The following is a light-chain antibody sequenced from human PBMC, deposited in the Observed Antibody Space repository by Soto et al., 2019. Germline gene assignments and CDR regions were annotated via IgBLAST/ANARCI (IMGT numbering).Light chain of an antibody. J-gene: IGKJ4*01. CDR1: QSVSRK. V-gene: IGKV3-11*01. Sequence: EIVLTQSPATLSLSPGERATLSCRASQSVSRKLAWYQQKPGQSPRLLIYGASNRATGIPARFSGSGSGTDFTLTISTLEPEDFAVYYCQQRSSWPLTFGGGTKVDIK. CDR3: QQRSSWPLT. CDR2: GAS.